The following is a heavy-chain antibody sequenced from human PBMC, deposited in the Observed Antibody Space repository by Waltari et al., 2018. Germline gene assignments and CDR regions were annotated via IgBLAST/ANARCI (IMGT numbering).Heavy chain of an antibody. J-gene: IGHJ5*02. D-gene: IGHD3-3*01. CDR3: ARSNYDFWSGYSTTNWFDP. V-gene: IGHV4-4*07. CDR1: GGSISSYY. Sequence: VQLQESGPGLVKPSETLSLTCTVSGGSISSYYWSWIRQPAGKGLEWIGRIYTSGSTNYNPSLKSRVTMSVDTSKNQFSLKLSSVTAADTAVYYCARSNYDFWSGYSTTNWFDPWGQGTLVTVSS. CDR2: IYTSGST.